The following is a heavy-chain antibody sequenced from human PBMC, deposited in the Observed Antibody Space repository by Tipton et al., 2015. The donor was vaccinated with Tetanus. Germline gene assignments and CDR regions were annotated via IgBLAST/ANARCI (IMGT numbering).Heavy chain of an antibody. D-gene: IGHD3-22*01. CDR2: IDPNSGGT. V-gene: IGHV1-2*02. CDR3: ARDRGDYIYYGMDV. Sequence: QVQLVQSGAEVKKPGASVKVSCKASGYTFTGYYIYWVRQAPGQGLEWMGWIDPNSGGTVYAQKFQGRVTMTRDTSISTAYMELRSLRSDDTAVHYCARDRGDYIYYGMDVWGPGTTVTVS. CDR1: GYTFTGYY. J-gene: IGHJ6*02.